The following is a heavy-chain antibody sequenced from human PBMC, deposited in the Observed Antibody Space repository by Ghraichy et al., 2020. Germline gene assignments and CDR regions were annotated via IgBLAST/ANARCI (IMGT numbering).Heavy chain of an antibody. CDR2: INPNSGGT. CDR3: ARVSIAAALYGMDV. V-gene: IGHV1-2*02. J-gene: IGHJ6*02. D-gene: IGHD6-13*01. Sequence: ASVKVSCKASGYTFTGYYMHWVRQAPGQGLEWMGWINPNSGGTNYAQKFQGRVTMTRDTSISTAYMELSRLRSDDTAVYYCARVSIAAALYGMDVWGQGTTVTVSS. CDR1: GYTFTGYY.